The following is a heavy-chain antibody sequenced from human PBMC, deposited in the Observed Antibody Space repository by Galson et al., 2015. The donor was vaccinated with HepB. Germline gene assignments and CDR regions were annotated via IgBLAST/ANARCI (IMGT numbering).Heavy chain of an antibody. D-gene: IGHD2-2*01. CDR1: GFTFSSYA. CDR3: ARDHSTSSSLDELI. J-gene: IGHJ3*02. CDR2: ISYDGSNK. V-gene: IGHV3-30*04. Sequence: SLRLSCAASGFTFSSYAMHWVRQAPGKGLEWVAVISYDGSNKYYADSVKGRFTISRDNSKNTLYLQMNSLRAEDTAVYYCARDHSTSSSLDELIWGQGTMVTVSS.